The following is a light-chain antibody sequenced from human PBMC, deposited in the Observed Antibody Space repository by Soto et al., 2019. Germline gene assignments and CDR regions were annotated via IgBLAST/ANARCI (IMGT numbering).Light chain of an antibody. CDR1: QSVRSSY. V-gene: IGKV3-20*01. J-gene: IGKJ1*01. Sequence: EIVLTQSPGTLSLSPGERATLSCRASQSVRSSYLAWYQQKLGQAPRLLIYGVSNRATGIPDRFSGSGSGTDFTLTSSRLESEAFAVYYCQQYGTSPRTFGQGTKVEIK. CDR2: GVS. CDR3: QQYGTSPRT.